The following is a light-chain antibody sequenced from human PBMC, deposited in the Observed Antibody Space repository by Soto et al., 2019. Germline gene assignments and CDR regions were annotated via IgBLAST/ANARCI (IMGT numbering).Light chain of an antibody. J-gene: IGKJ1*01. CDR3: QQYDNWPPWT. Sequence: EIVMTQSPATLSVSPGERATLSCRASQSVSSNLAWYQQKPGQGPRLLIYGASTRATGIPGRFVGSGSGTDFTLTISSLQSEDYAVYYCQQYDNWPPWTFGQGTKVDI. CDR1: QSVSSN. CDR2: GAS. V-gene: IGKV3-15*01.